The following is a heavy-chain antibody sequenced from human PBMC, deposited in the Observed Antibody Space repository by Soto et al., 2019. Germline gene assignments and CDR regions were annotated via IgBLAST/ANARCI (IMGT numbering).Heavy chain of an antibody. CDR3: ARQIYDSDTGPNFQYYFDS. D-gene: IGHD3-22*01. Sequence: PGESLKISCKGSGYIFAGYWITWVRQKPGKGLEWMGRIDPSDSQTCYSPSFRGHVTISVTKSITTVFLQWSSLRASDTAMYYCARQIYDSDTGPNFQYYFDSWGQGTPVTVSS. J-gene: IGHJ4*02. CDR1: GYIFAGYW. V-gene: IGHV5-10-1*01. CDR2: IDPSDSQT.